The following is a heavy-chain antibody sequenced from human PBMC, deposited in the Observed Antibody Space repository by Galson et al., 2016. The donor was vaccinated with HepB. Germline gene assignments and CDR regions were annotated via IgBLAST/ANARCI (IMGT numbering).Heavy chain of an antibody. J-gene: IGHJ4*02. D-gene: IGHD6-19*01. Sequence: SVKVSCKASGYTFTTYAITWVRQAPGQGLEWMGWINPYNGNIKYAQTVQGRVTMTTDTSTSTAYMELRSLRFDDTAVYYCARRYSSGWYVYFDYWGQGTLVTVSS. V-gene: IGHV1-18*04. CDR2: INPYNGNI. CDR3: ARRYSSGWYVYFDY. CDR1: GYTFTTYA.